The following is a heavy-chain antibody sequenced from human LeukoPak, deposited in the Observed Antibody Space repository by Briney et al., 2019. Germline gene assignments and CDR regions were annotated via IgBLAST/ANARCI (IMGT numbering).Heavy chain of an antibody. Sequence: PSETLSLTCTVSGGSISRYYWSWIRQPPGKGLVWIGYISYTASTTYNSSLKSRVTISLDTSQNQFSLNLTSVTAADTAVYYCARSPTKRVTEDYWGQGMLVTVSS. CDR3: ARSPTKRVTEDY. D-gene: IGHD5-18*01. J-gene: IGHJ4*02. CDR1: GGSISRYY. V-gene: IGHV4-59*12. CDR2: ISYTAST.